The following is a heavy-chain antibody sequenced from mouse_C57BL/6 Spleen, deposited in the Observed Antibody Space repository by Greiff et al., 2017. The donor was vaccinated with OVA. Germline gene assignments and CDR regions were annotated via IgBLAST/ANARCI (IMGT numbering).Heavy chain of an antibody. V-gene: IGHV14-1*01. Sequence: VQLQQSGAELVRPGASVKLSCTASGFNIKDYYMHWVKQRPEQGLEWIGRIDPEDGDTEYAPKFQGKATMTADTSSNTAYLQLSSLTSEDTAVYYCTTTYYGSSVFDYWGQGTTLTVSS. CDR3: TTTYYGSSVFDY. CDR2: IDPEDGDT. D-gene: IGHD1-1*01. J-gene: IGHJ2*01. CDR1: GFNIKDYY.